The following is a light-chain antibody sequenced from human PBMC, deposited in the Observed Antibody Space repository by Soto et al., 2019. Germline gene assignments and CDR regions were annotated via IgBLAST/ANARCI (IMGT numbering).Light chain of an antibody. CDR3: QQYNSFPWT. CDR2: KAS. Sequence: DIRMTQSPSTLSAFVGDRVTITCRASQSISSWLAWYQQKGGKAPKLLIYKASSLESGVPSRFSGSGSGTEFTLTISSLQPDDFATYYCQQYNSFPWTFGQGTKVEIK. J-gene: IGKJ1*01. V-gene: IGKV1-5*03. CDR1: QSISSW.